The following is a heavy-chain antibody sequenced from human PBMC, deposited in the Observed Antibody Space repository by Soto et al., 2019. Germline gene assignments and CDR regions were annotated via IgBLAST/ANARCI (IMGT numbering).Heavy chain of an antibody. CDR3: AKEPVGPDWYFDL. CDR2: ISGSGIST. CDR1: GFTFRSYA. V-gene: IGHV3-23*01. J-gene: IGHJ2*01. Sequence: DVQLLESGGGLVQPGGSLRLSCAASGFTFRSYAMSWVRQAPAKGLEWVSGISGSGISTHYADSVKGRFTVSRDNSKNTLYLQMNSLRAEDTAVYNCAKEPVGPDWYFDLWGRGTLVTVSA.